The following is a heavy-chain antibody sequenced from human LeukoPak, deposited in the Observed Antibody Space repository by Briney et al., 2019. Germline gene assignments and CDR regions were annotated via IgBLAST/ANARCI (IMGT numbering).Heavy chain of an antibody. Sequence: GGSLRLSCAASGFTFSSYGMHWVRQAPGKGLEWVAVIWYDGSNKYYADSVKGRFTISRDNSKNTLYLQMNSLRAEDTAVYYCARKYCSTTCHMKIYYYYYGMDVWGQGTTVTVSS. CDR3: ARKYCSTTCHMKIYYYYYGMDV. D-gene: IGHD2-2*02. CDR2: IWYDGSNK. V-gene: IGHV3-33*01. J-gene: IGHJ6*02. CDR1: GFTFSSYG.